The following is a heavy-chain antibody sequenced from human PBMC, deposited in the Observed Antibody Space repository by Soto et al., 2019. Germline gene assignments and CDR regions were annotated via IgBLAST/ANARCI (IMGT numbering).Heavy chain of an antibody. CDR3: ARLKLVGALDY. D-gene: IGHD6-6*01. Sequence: SETLSLTCTVSGGSISSYYWSWIRQPPGKGLEGIGYIYYSGGTNYNPSLKSRGTISVDTSKNQFSLKLSSVTAADTAVYYCARLKLVGALDYWGQGTLDTVSS. CDR1: GGSISSYY. V-gene: IGHV4-59*08. J-gene: IGHJ4*02. CDR2: IYYSGGT.